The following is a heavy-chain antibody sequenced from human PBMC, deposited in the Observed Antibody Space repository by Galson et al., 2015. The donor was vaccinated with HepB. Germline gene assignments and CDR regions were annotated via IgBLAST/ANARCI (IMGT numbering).Heavy chain of an antibody. V-gene: IGHV1-18*01. CDR1: GYTFTSYG. Sequence: SVKVSCKASGYTFTSYGISWVRQAPGQGLEWMGWISAYNGNTNYAQKLQGRVTMTTDTSTSTAYMELRSLRSDDTAVYYCARQYYDSSGYHHYYYMDVWGKGTTVTVSS. J-gene: IGHJ6*03. CDR2: ISAYNGNT. CDR3: ARQYYDSSGYHHYYYMDV. D-gene: IGHD3-22*01.